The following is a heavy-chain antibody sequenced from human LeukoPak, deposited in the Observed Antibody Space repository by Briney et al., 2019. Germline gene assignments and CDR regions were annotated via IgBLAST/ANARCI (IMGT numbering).Heavy chain of an antibody. V-gene: IGHV4-38-2*02. Sequence: SETLSLTCTVSGCSISSGYYWGWIRQPPGKGLEWIGSIYHSGSTYYNPSLKSRVTISVDTSKNQFSLKLSSVTAADTAVYYCARLLLCLDYWGQGTLVTVSS. CDR1: GCSISSGYY. CDR3: ARLLLCLDY. CDR2: IYHSGST. J-gene: IGHJ4*02. D-gene: IGHD3-10*01.